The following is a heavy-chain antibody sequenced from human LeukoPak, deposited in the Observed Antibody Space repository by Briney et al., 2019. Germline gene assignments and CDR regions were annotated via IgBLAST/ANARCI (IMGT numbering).Heavy chain of an antibody. CDR2: IYSGGST. J-gene: IGHJ5*02. Sequence: GGSLRLSCAASGFTVSSNYMSWVRQAPGKGLEWVSVIYSGGSTYYADSVKGRFTISRDNSKNTLYLQMNSLRAEDTAVYYCAREDNYYPNGWFDPWGQGTLVTVSS. CDR3: AREDNYYPNGWFDP. D-gene: IGHD3-10*01. CDR1: GFTVSSNY. V-gene: IGHV3-53*01.